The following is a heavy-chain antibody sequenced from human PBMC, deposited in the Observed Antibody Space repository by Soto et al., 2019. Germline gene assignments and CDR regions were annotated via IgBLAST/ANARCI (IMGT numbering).Heavy chain of an antibody. J-gene: IGHJ6*02. V-gene: IGHV1-46*01. CDR1: GYSFTTSN. CDR3: ARARDMDV. CDR2: INPSVGST. Sequence: QVQLVQSGTEVKKPGASVKVSCKASGYSFTTSNLHWVRQAPGQGLEWMGIINPSVGSTTYAQNFQDRVTMTRDTSTTTVYMELSSLRSEDTAVYYCARARDMDVWGQGTTVTVSS.